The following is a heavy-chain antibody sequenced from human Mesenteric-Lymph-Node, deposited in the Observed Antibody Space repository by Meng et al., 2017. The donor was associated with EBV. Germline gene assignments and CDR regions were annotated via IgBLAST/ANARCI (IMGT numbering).Heavy chain of an antibody. CDR3: ARVDYTKSLPFDY. CDR1: GGSFNDYS. J-gene: IGHJ4*02. Sequence: QVHVKQWGAGVLNPSETLSLTCAVYGGSFNDYSWTWIRQPPGKGLEWIGEIDHSGSNNYNPSLKSRVTMAVDTSKNQFSLKLASVTAADTAVYYCARVDYTKSLPFDYWGRGTLVTVSS. D-gene: IGHD2-2*02. V-gene: IGHV4-34*01. CDR2: IDHSGSN.